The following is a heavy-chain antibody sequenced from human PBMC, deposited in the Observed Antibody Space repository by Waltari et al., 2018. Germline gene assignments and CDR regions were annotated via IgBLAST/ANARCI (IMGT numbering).Heavy chain of an antibody. CDR3: ARAGWVGTYYFDY. V-gene: IGHV3-33*01. CDR1: GFTFSSYG. D-gene: IGHD6-19*01. Sequence: QVQLVESGGGVVQPGRSLRLSCAASGFTFSSYGMHWVRQAPGKGLEWVAVILYDGSKKYYADSVKGRFTISRDNSKNTLYLQMNSLRAEDTAVYYCARAGWVGTYYFDYWGQGTLVTVSS. J-gene: IGHJ4*02. CDR2: ILYDGSKK.